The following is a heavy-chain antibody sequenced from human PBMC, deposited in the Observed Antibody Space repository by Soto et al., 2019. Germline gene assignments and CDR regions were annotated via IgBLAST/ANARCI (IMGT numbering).Heavy chain of an antibody. Sequence: PGGSQRLPCAASGVTVSHAWMNWVRQAPGKGQKWVGRINSKTDGGTTDYAAPVKGRFTISRDDSKNTLYLQMNSLKTEDPAVYYCITRRAPVGGVSVYWGQGTLVTVSS. J-gene: IGHJ4*02. D-gene: IGHD6-19*01. CDR1: GVTVSHAW. CDR2: INSKTDGGTT. V-gene: IGHV3-15*07. CDR3: ITRRAPVGGVSVY.